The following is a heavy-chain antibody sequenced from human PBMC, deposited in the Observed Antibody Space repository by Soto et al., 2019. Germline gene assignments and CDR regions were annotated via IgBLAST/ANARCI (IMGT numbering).Heavy chain of an antibody. CDR1: GYTFTSYY. D-gene: IGHD3-3*01. CDR2: INPSGGST. J-gene: IGHJ6*03. Sequence: ASVKVSCKASGYTFTSYYMHCVRQAPGQGLEWMGIINPSGGSTSYAQKFQGRVTMTRDTSTSTVYMELSSLRSEDTAVYYCARDKSEVTIFGVVISETGYYYYMDVWGKGTTVTVSS. CDR3: ARDKSEVTIFGVVISETGYYYYMDV. V-gene: IGHV1-46*03.